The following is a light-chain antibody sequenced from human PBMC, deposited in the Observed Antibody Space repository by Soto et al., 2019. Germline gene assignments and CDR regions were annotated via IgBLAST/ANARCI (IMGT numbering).Light chain of an antibody. V-gene: IGLV1-44*01. CDR3: CSYTSLNTVL. CDR2: SNS. Sequence: QSVLTQPPSASGTPGQRVTISCSGSSSNIGRNAINWYQQLPGTAPKVLIFSNSNRPSGVPDRFSGSKSGTSASLAISGLQSEDEADYYCCSYTSLNTVLFGGGTKLTVL. CDR1: SSNIGRNA. J-gene: IGLJ2*01.